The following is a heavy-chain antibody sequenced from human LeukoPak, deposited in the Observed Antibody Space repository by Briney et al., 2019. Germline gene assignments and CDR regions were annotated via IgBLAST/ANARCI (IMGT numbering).Heavy chain of an antibody. D-gene: IGHD1-14*01. V-gene: IGHV3-7*03. J-gene: IGHJ4*02. CDR1: TFNFRTYW. CDR3: AKEAPGGGFDY. CDR2: IKQDGSEK. Sequence: GGSLRLSCAAPTFNFRTYWMTWVRQAPGKGLEWVAHIKQDGSEKYYIDSVKGRFTISRDNAKKSLYLQMDSLRAEDTAVYYCAKEAPGGGFDYWGQGTLVTVSS.